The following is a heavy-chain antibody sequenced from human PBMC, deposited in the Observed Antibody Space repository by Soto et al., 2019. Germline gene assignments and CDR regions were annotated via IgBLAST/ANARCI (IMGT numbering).Heavy chain of an antibody. CDR1: GGSFSGYY. J-gene: IGHJ4*02. V-gene: IGHV4-34*01. CDR3: ARGKLSDYVWGSYRYHFDY. D-gene: IGHD3-16*02. CDR2: INHSGST. Sequence: SETLSLTCAVYGGSFSGYYWSWIRQPPGKGLEWIGEINHSGSTNYNPSLKSRVTISVDTSKNQFSLKLSSVTAADTAVYYCARGKLSDYVWGSYRYHFDYWGQGTVVTV.